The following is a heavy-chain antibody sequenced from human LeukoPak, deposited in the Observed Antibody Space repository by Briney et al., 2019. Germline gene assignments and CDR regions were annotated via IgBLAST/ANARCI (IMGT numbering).Heavy chain of an antibody. J-gene: IGHJ3*01. V-gene: IGHV3-23*01. CDR2: ITGSGGWT. D-gene: IGHD4-17*01. CDR1: GLTFSNYA. Sequence: GSLRLSCAASGLTFSNYAMMWLRQAPGEGLEWVSAITGSGGWTLYADSVKGRFTISRDNSKNTLYLEMSSLRVEDTAVYYCAKDPNGDYIGAFDVWGQGTMVTVSS. CDR3: AKDPNGDYIGAFDV.